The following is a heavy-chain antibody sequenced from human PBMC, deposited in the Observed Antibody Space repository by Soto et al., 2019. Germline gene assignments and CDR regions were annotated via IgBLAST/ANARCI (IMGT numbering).Heavy chain of an antibody. V-gene: IGHV1-18*01. CDR1: GYTFTSYG. D-gene: IGHD1-26*01. Sequence: GASVKVSCKASGYTFTSYGISWVRQAPGQGLEWMGWISAYNGNTNYAQKLQGRVTMTTDTSTSTAYMELRSLRSDDTAVYYCASGVVGELLSNVAFDIWGQGTMVTVSS. CDR2: ISAYNGNT. J-gene: IGHJ3*02. CDR3: ASGVVGELLSNVAFDI.